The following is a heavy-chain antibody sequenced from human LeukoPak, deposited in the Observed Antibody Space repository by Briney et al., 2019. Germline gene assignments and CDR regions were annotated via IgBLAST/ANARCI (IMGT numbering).Heavy chain of an antibody. J-gene: IGHJ3*02. V-gene: IGHV4-61*02. CDR2: TYTSGST. D-gene: IGHD1-26*01. CDR1: GGSISSGSYY. CDR3: ARTGIVGAHAFDI. Sequence: SETLSLTCTVSGGSISSGSYYWSWIRQPAGKGLEWIGRTYTSGSTNYNPSLKSRVTISVDTSKNQFSLELSSVTAADTAVYYCARTGIVGAHAFDIWGQGTMVTVSS.